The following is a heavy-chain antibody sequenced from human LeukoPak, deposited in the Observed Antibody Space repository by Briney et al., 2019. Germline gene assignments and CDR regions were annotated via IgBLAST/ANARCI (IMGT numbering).Heavy chain of an antibody. CDR1: GYSISSGYY. Sequence: PSETLSLTCTVSGYSISSGYYWGWIRQPPGKGLEWIGSIYHSGSTYYNPSLKSRVTISVDTSKNQFSLKLSSVTAADTAVYYCARTDYYYYYMDVWGKGTTVTVSS. J-gene: IGHJ6*03. CDR3: ARTDYYYYYMDV. V-gene: IGHV4-38-2*02. CDR2: IYHSGST.